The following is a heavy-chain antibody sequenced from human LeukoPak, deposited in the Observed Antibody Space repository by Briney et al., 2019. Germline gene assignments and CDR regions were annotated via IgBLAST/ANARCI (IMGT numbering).Heavy chain of an antibody. CDR2: IYYSGST. D-gene: IGHD3-16*01. CDR3: ARERERGLDP. CDR1: GGSISSGGYY. V-gene: IGHV4-31*03. Sequence: SQTLSLTCTVSGGSISSGGYYWSWIRQHPGKGLEWIGYIYYSGSTYYNPSLKSRVTISVDTSKNQFSLKLSSVTAADTAVYYCARERERGLDPWGQGTLVTVSS. J-gene: IGHJ5*02.